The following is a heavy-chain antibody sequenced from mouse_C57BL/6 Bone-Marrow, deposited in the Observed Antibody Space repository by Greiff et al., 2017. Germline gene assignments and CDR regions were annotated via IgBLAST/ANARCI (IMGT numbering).Heavy chain of an antibody. V-gene: IGHV14-4*01. Sequence: EVQLQQSGAELVRPGASVKLSCTASGFNIKDDYMHWVKQRPEQGLEWIGWIDPDNGDTEYASKFQGKATITADTSSNTAYLQLSSLTSEDTAVYYCSTIYDGYLRNYRRFAYWGQGTLVTVSA. CDR1: GFNIKDDY. CDR2: IDPDNGDT. CDR3: STIYDGYLRNYRRFAY. D-gene: IGHD2-3*01. J-gene: IGHJ3*01.